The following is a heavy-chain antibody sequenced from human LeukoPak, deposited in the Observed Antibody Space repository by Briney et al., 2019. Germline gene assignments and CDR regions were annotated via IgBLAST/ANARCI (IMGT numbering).Heavy chain of an antibody. Sequence: GGSLRLSCAASGFTFSSYAMSWVRQAPGKGLEWVSAISGSGGSTYYADSVKGRFTISRDNSKNTLYLQMNSLRAEDTAVYYCAKVLMYYYDSSGYPGAFDHWGQGTLVIVSS. V-gene: IGHV3-23*01. CDR3: AKVLMYYYDSSGYPGAFDH. CDR2: ISGSGGST. CDR1: GFTFSSYA. D-gene: IGHD3-22*01. J-gene: IGHJ4*02.